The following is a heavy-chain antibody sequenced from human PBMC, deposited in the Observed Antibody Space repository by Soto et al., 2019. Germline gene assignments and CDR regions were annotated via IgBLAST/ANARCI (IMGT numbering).Heavy chain of an antibody. V-gene: IGHV3-30*18. D-gene: IGHD2-15*01. CDR1: GFTFSSYG. Sequence: QVQLVESGGGVVQPGRYLRLSCAASGFTFSSYGMHWVRQAPGKGLEWVAVISYEGSNKYYADSVKGRFTISRDNSKNTLYLQMNSLRAEDTAVYYCAKAPDIVVVVAATGGWFYPWGQGTLVTVSS. J-gene: IGHJ5*02. CDR2: ISYEGSNK. CDR3: AKAPDIVVVVAATGGWFYP.